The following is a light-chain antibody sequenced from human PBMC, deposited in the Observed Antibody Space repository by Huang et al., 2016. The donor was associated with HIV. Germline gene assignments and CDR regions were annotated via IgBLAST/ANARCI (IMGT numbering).Light chain of an antibody. CDR3: QQLSAYPLS. V-gene: IGKV1-9*01. CDR2: DAS. Sequence: IQLTQSPSSLSASVGDRVSIACRASQDVSSFLAWYQQKPGESPKVLIYDASTLQTGVPSRFRGFGSGTAFSLTITSLQPEDFATYYCQQLSAYPLSFGPGTIVHV. CDR1: QDVSSF. J-gene: IGKJ3*01.